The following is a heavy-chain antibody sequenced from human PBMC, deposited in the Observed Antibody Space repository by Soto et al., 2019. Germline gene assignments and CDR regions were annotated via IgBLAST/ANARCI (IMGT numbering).Heavy chain of an antibody. CDR3: ARGVVDIVLMVYAHTDAFDI. D-gene: IGHD2-8*01. CDR1: GYTFTGCY. Sequence: ASVKVSCKASGYTFTGCYMHWVRQAPGQGLEWMGWINPNSGGTNYAQKFQGRVTMTRDTSISTAYMELSRLRSDDTAVYYCARGVVDIVLMVYAHTDAFDIWGQGTMVTVSS. V-gene: IGHV1-2*02. J-gene: IGHJ3*02. CDR2: INPNSGGT.